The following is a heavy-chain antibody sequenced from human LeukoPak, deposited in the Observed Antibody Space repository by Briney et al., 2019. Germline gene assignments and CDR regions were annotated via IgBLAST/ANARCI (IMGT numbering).Heavy chain of an antibody. V-gene: IGHV3-15*01. J-gene: IGHJ4*02. CDR3: AKDRCTNGVCPIDY. Sequence: GGSLRLSCAASGFTFSNAWMSWVRQAPGKGLEWVGRIKSKTDGGTTDYAAPVKGRFTISRDDSKNTLYLQMNSLRAEDTAVYYCAKDRCTNGVCPIDYWGQGTLVTVSS. D-gene: IGHD2-8*01. CDR1: GFTFSNAW. CDR2: IKSKTDGGTT.